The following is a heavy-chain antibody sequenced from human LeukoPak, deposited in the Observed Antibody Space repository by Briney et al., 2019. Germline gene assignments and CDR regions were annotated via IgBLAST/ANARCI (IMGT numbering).Heavy chain of an antibody. Sequence: GGSLRLSCAASGFTFSSYAMSWVRQAPGKGLEWVSAISGSGGSTYYADSVKGRFTISRDNSKNTLYLQMNSLRAEDTAVYYCARGPSGICSSTSCYTNHVAFDIWGQGTMVTVSS. J-gene: IGHJ3*02. CDR1: GFTFSSYA. D-gene: IGHD2-2*02. CDR2: ISGSGGST. V-gene: IGHV3-23*01. CDR3: ARGPSGICSSTSCYTNHVAFDI.